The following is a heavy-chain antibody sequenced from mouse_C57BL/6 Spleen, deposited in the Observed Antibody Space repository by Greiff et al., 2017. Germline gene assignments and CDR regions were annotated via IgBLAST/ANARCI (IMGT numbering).Heavy chain of an antibody. Sequence: EVKLVESGGDLVKPGGSLKLSCAASGFTFSSYGMSWVRQTPDQRLEWVATISSGGSYTYYPDSVKGRFTISRDNAKNTLYLQMSILKSEDTAMYSCARPGAQATYYAMDYWVQGTSVTVSS. CDR1: GFTFSSYG. V-gene: IGHV5-6*01. CDR2: ISSGGSYT. D-gene: IGHD3-2*02. J-gene: IGHJ4*01. CDR3: ARPGAQATYYAMDY.